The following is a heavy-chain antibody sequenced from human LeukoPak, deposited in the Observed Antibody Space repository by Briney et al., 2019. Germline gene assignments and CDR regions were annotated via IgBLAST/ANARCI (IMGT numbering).Heavy chain of an antibody. V-gene: IGHV4-30-2*01. CDR3: ARVGLSSGSPYYFDY. J-gene: IGHJ4*02. CDR2: IYHSGST. Sequence: SETLSLTCTVSGGSISSGGYYWSWIRQPPGKGLEWIGYIYHSGSTYYNPSLKSRVTISVDRSKNQFSLKLSSVTAADTAVYYCARVGLSSGSPYYFDYWGQGTLVTVSS. D-gene: IGHD3-22*01. CDR1: GGSISSGGYY.